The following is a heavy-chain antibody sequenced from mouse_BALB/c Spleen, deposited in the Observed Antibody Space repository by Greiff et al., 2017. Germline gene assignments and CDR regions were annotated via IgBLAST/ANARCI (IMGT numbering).Heavy chain of an antibody. D-gene: IGHD2-4*01. V-gene: IGHV3-2*02. J-gene: IGHJ1*01. Sequence: EVKLQESGPGLVKPSQSLSLTCTVTGYSITSDYAWNWIRQFPGNKLEWMGYISYSGSTSYNPSLKSRISITRDTSKNQFFLQLNSVTTEDTATYYCARTSTMITTGYVDVWGAGTTVTVSS. CDR1: GYSITSDYA. CDR2: ISYSGST. CDR3: ARTSTMITTGYVDV.